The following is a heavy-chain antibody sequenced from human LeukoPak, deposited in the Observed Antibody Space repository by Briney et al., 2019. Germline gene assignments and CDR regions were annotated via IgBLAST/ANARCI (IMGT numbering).Heavy chain of an antibody. Sequence: SETLSLTCTVSGDPISSYSDYSNYKWTWIRQPPGKGLEWIGYVYYSGSTNYNPSLKSRVTISVDTSKNQFSLKLTSVTDADTAVYYCAREYSGFDYWGQGTLVTVSS. D-gene: IGHD5-12*01. J-gene: IGHJ4*02. CDR1: GDPISSYSDY. CDR2: VYYSGST. V-gene: IGHV4-61*01. CDR3: AREYSGFDY.